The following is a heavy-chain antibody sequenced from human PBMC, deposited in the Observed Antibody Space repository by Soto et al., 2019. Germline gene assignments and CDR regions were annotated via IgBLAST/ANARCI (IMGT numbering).Heavy chain of an antibody. D-gene: IGHD2-2*01. J-gene: IGHJ6*02. Sequence: GSLRLSCAASGFTFSSYAMSWVRQAPGKGLEWVSAISGSGGSTYYADSVKGRFTISRDNSKNTLYLQMNSLRAEDTAVYYCAKDLGYCSSTSCQTDYYGMDVWGQGTTVTVSS. V-gene: IGHV3-23*01. CDR2: ISGSGGST. CDR3: AKDLGYCSSTSCQTDYYGMDV. CDR1: GFTFSSYA.